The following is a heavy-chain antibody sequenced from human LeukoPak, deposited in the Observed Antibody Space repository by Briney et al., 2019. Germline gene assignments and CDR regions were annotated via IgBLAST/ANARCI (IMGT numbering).Heavy chain of an antibody. CDR3: ARGFPARRGAFDI. Sequence: GGSLRLSCAASSFTFSSYSMNWVRQAPGKGLEWVSFISSSGDTIYYADSVKGRFTISRDNAKNSLYLQMYSLRVEDTAVYYCARGFPARRGAFDIWGQGTKVTVSS. V-gene: IGHV3-48*01. J-gene: IGHJ3*02. CDR1: SFTFSSYS. CDR2: ISSSGDTI. D-gene: IGHD6-6*01.